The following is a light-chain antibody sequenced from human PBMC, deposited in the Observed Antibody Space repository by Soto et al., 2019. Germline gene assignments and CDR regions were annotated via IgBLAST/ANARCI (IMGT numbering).Light chain of an antibody. J-gene: IGLJ2*01. V-gene: IGLV2-8*01. CDR2: EVT. Sequence: QSALTQPPSASGSPGQSVTISCTGTSSAVGGYNYVSWYQQHPGKAPKLMIYEVTKRPSGVPDRFSGSKSDNTASLTVSGLQAEDEADYYCSSYAGSNFVVFGGGTKVTVL. CDR3: SSYAGSNFVV. CDR1: SSAVGGYNY.